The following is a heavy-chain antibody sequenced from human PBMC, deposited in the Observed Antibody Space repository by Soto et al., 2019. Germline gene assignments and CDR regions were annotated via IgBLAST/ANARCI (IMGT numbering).Heavy chain of an antibody. D-gene: IGHD5-12*01. CDR3: AREGSYSAYNFAHGIQLWSFDF. CDR2: FFSSGST. J-gene: IGHJ4*02. CDR1: GGSINTFY. V-gene: IGHV4-4*07. Sequence: PSETLSLTCTVSGGSINTFYWSWVRQPAGKGLEWIGRFFSSGSTSFNPSLESRVAMSVDTSKNHFSLNLGSVTAADMAVYYCAREGSYSAYNFAHGIQLWSFDFWGQGALVTVSS.